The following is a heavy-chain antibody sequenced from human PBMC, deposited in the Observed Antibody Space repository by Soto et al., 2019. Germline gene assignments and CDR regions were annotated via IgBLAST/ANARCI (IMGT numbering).Heavy chain of an antibody. V-gene: IGHV4-34*01. CDR1: GGSFSGYX. Sequence: QVQLQQWGAGLLKPSETLSLTCAVYGGSFSGYXWSWIRQPPGKGLGGIGEINNSGSTNYXXSLKSRVTISVDTSKNQFSLKLSSVXAADTAVYYCARRHRITMVRGVIISSGMDVWGQGTTVTVSS. D-gene: IGHD3-10*01. J-gene: IGHJ6*02. CDR2: INNSGST. CDR3: ARRHRITMVRGVIISSGMDV.